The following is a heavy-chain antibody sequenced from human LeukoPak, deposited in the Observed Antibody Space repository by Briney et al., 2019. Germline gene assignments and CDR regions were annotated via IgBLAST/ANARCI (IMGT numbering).Heavy chain of an antibody. V-gene: IGHV1-2*02. CDR1: GYTFTDYY. J-gene: IGHJ5*02. D-gene: IGHD3-16*01. Sequence: ASVKVSCKASGYTFTDYYMHWVRQAPGQGLEWMGWTNPNSGGTNYAQKFRGRVTMTRDTSISTAYMELSRLRSDDTAVYYCARESGFMTWGQGTLVTVSS. CDR3: ARESGFMT. CDR2: TNPNSGGT.